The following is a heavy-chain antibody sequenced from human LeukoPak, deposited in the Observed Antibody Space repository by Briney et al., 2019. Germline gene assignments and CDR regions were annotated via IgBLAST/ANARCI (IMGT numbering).Heavy chain of an antibody. CDR2: IYPGGLT. V-gene: IGHV3-53*01. D-gene: IGHD5-24*01. CDR3: ARLLELASITRAFDM. CDR1: GFSASTNY. J-gene: IGHJ3*02. Sequence: GGSLRLSCTGSGFSASTNYMSWVRQAPGQGLEWVPIIYPGGLTQYADSVRGRFTISRDISRNTLYLQMNSLRAGDTAVYYCARLLELASITRAFDMWGQGTLVTVSS.